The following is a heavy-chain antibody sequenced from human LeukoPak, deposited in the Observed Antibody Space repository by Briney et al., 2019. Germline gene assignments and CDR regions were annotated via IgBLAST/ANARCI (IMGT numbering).Heavy chain of an antibody. CDR3: ARVGKGRGFFDY. CDR1: GFTFSSYA. Sequence: GGSLRLSCAASGFTFSSYAMHWVRQAPGKGLEWVAVISYDGSNKYYADSVKGRFTISRDNSKNTLYLQMNSLRAEDTAVYYCARVGKGRGFFDYWGREPWSPSPQ. V-gene: IGHV3-30*01. D-gene: IGHD7-27*01. CDR2: ISYDGSNK. J-gene: IGHJ4*02.